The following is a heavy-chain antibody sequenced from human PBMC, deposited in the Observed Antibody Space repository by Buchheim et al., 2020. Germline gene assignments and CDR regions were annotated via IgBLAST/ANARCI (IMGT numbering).Heavy chain of an antibody. CDR3: ARLVAPYDYYDSSGSLYYFDY. CDR1: GYSFTSYW. Sequence: EVQLVQSGAEVKKPGESLKISCKGSGYSFTSYWIGWVRQMPGKGLEWMGIIYHGDSDTRYSPSFQCQVTISADKSISTAYPQWSSLKASDTAMYYCARLVAPYDYYDSSGSLYYFDYWGQGTL. J-gene: IGHJ4*02. V-gene: IGHV5-51*01. CDR2: IYHGDSDT. D-gene: IGHD3-22*01.